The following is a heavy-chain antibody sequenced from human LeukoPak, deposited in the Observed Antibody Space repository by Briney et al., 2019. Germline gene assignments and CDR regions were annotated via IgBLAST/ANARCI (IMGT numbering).Heavy chain of an antibody. V-gene: IGHV3-30*18. J-gene: IGHJ4*02. D-gene: IGHD6-13*01. CDR3: AKEPYISTWYYFEY. CDR1: GFTFSSYG. CDR2: ISNDVSNK. Sequence: GGSLRLSCAASGFTFSSYGMHWVRQAPGKGLEWVAFISNDVSNKNYADSVQGRFTISRDNSKNTLYLQMNSLRGEDTAVYYCAKEPYISTWYYFEYWGQGTLVTVSS.